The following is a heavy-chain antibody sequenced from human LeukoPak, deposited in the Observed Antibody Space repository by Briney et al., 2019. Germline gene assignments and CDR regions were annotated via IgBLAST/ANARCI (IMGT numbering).Heavy chain of an antibody. Sequence: GESLRLSCAASGFTFTTYWMSWVSQAPGKGVEWVANINQDGSEKYFVDSVKGRFTISRDNAKNSLYLQMNSLRVEDTAVYYCAKVAKYYYGSETYYFFEHWGQGTPVTASS. V-gene: IGHV3-7*01. CDR1: GFTFTTYW. J-gene: IGHJ4*02. CDR3: AKVAKYYYGSETYYFFEH. D-gene: IGHD3-10*01. CDR2: INQDGSEK.